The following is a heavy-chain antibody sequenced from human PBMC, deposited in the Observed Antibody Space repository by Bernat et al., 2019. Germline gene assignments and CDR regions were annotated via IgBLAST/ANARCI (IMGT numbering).Heavy chain of an antibody. J-gene: IGHJ5*02. V-gene: IGHV4-30-4*01. CDR1: GGSISSGDYY. CDR3: ARVGHDYGDFTPTWFDP. Sequence: QLQLQESGPGLVKPSQTLSLTCTVSGGSISSGDYYWSWIRQPPGKGLEWIGYIYYSGSTYYNPSLKSRVTISVDTSKNQFSLKLSSVTAADTAVYYCARVGHDYGDFTPTWFDPWGQGTLVTVSS. D-gene: IGHD4-17*01. CDR2: IYYSGST.